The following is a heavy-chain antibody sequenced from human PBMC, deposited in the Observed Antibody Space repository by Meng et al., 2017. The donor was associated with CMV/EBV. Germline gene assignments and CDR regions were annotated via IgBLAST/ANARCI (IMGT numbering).Heavy chain of an antibody. CDR2: INPNSGDT. D-gene: IGHD4-23*01. CDR3: ARARLTMVVTPY. CDR1: GYNFTGYY. Sequence: CKASGYNFTGYYMHWVRQAPGQGLEWMGWINPNSGDTNYAQKFQGRVTMTRDTSISTAYMELSRLRSDDTAVYYCARARLTMVVTPYWGQGTLVTVSS. J-gene: IGHJ4*02. V-gene: IGHV1-2*02.